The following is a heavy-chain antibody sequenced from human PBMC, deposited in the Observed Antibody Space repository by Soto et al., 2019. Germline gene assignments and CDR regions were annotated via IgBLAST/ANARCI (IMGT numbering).Heavy chain of an antibody. J-gene: IGHJ4*02. D-gene: IGHD2-8*01. CDR3: ARERYAVLTVYAYFDY. Sequence: ASGKVSCKASGYTFTSYGISWVRQAPGQGLEWMGWISAYNGTTNYAQKLQGRVTMTTDTSTSTAYMELRSLRSDDTAVYYCARERYAVLTVYAYFDYWGQGTLVTVSS. CDR1: GYTFTSYG. V-gene: IGHV1-18*01. CDR2: ISAYNGTT.